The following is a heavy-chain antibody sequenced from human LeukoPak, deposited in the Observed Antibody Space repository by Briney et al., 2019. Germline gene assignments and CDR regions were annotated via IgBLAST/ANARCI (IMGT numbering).Heavy chain of an antibody. J-gene: IGHJ4*02. Sequence: PGGSLRLSCAASGFTFSSYWMSWVRQAPGKGLEWVANIKQDGSEKYYVDSVKGRFTISRDNAKNSLYLQMNSLRAEDTAVYYCARDVNYDYVWGSYRLNYFDYWGQGTLVTVSS. CDR2: IKQDGSEK. D-gene: IGHD3-16*02. V-gene: IGHV3-7*01. CDR3: ARDVNYDYVWGSYRLNYFDY. CDR1: GFTFSSYW.